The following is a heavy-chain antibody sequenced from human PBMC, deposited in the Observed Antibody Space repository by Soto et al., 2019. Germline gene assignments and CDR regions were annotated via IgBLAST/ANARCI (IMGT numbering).Heavy chain of an antibody. J-gene: IGHJ5*02. Sequence: QVQLVQCGAEVKKPGASVKVSCKASGNTFTSYAMHWVRQAPGQRLEWIGWINAGNGNTKYSQKFQGRVTITRDTSASTAYMELSSLRSEDTAVYYCARGEDIVVVVAATYWFDPWGQGTLVTVSS. V-gene: IGHV1-3*01. CDR1: GNTFTSYA. CDR2: INAGNGNT. D-gene: IGHD2-15*01. CDR3: ARGEDIVVVVAATYWFDP.